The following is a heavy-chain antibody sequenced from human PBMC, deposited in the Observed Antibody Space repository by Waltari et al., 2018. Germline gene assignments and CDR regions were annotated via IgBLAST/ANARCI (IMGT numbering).Heavy chain of an antibody. Sequence: QVQLQESGPGLVKPSETLSLTCTVSGGSISSYYWSWIRQPPGKGLEWIGYIYYSGSTNHNPSLKSRVTISVDTSKNQFSLKLSSVTAADTAVYYCARDMSGIVPAGGMDVWGQGTTVTVSS. CDR3: ARDMSGIVPAGGMDV. J-gene: IGHJ6*02. D-gene: IGHD3-3*01. CDR2: IYYSGST. V-gene: IGHV4-59*01. CDR1: GGSISSYY.